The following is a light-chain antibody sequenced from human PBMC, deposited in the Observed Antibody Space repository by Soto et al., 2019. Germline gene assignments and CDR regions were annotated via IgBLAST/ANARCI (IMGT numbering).Light chain of an antibody. V-gene: IGLV3-1*01. CDR1: ELGDKY. J-gene: IGLJ1*01. CDR3: QAWDSSTAC. Sequence: SYELTQPPSVSVSPGQTASITCSGDELGDKYVCWYQQKPGQSPVLVIYEDNKRPSGIPERFSGSNSGNTATLTISGTQTMDEADYYCQAWDSSTACFGTGTKVTVL. CDR2: EDN.